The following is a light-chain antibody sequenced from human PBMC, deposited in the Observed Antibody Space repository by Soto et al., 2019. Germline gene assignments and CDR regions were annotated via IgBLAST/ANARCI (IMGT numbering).Light chain of an antibody. J-gene: IGLJ1*01. CDR2: DVS. V-gene: IGLV2-14*01. CDR1: SSDVGGYNY. CDR3: SSYTSSSPYV. Sequence: QSALTQPASVSGSPGQSITISCTGTSSDVGGYNYVSWYQQHPGKAPKLMIYDVSNRPSGVSNRFSGSKSGNTASLTISGLQAEDEADYYCSSYTSSSPYVFG.